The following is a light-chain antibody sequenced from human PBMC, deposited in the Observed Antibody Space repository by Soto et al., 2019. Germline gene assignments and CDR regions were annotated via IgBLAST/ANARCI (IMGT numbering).Light chain of an antibody. Sequence: SALTQPASVSGSPGQSITISCTGTSSDIGAYNYVSWYQQYPGKAPKLMIYGVTNRPSGVSNRFSGSKTGNTASLTISGLQAEDEAHYYCFSHRSGDYHVLGNGTKVT. V-gene: IGLV2-14*01. CDR1: SSDIGAYNY. J-gene: IGLJ1*01. CDR3: FSHRSGDYHV. CDR2: GVT.